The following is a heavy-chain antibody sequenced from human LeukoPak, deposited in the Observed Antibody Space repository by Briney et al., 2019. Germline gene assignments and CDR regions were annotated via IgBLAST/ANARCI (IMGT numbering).Heavy chain of an antibody. Sequence: PGGSLRLSCAASGFTFSSYDMNWVRQDPGKGLEWVSYISGSGSIIYYADSVKGRFTVSRDNAKNSLYLHMNSLRAEDTAVYYCARDSIGLFEGGQGTLVTVSS. D-gene: IGHD3-3*01. J-gene: IGHJ1*01. V-gene: IGHV3-48*03. CDR2: ISGSGSII. CDR3: ARDSIGLFE. CDR1: GFTFSSYD.